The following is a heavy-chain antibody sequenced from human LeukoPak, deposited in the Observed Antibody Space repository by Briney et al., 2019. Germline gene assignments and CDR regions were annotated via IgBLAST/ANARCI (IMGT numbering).Heavy chain of an antibody. J-gene: IGHJ4*02. CDR3: AQGYSSGWYPY. CDR2: ISVSGDST. D-gene: IGHD6-19*01. Sequence: HPGGSLRLSCAASGFTVSSTFMSWVRQAPGKGLEWVSAISVSGDSTYYGDSVKGRFIISRDNSKGTLYLQMNSLRAEDTAVYYCAQGYSSGWYPYWGQGSLVTVSS. V-gene: IGHV3-23*01. CDR1: GFTVSSTF.